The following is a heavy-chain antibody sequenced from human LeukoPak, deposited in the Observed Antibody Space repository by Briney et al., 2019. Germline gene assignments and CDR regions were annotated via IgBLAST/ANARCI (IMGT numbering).Heavy chain of an antibody. D-gene: IGHD1-26*01. CDR3: ARRRSTRSGSYYVPFDF. CDR1: GGSISSYY. J-gene: IGHJ4*02. Sequence: ASETLSLTCTVSGGSISSYYWSWIRQPPGKGLEWIGYIYYSGSTNYNPSLKSRVTISVDTSKNQFSLKLSSVTAADTAVYYCARRRSTRSGSYYVPFDFWGQGTLVTVSS. CDR2: IYYSGST. V-gene: IGHV4-59*08.